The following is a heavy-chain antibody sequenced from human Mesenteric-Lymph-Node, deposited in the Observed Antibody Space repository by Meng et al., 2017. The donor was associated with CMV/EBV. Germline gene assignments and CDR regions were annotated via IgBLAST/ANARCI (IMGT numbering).Heavy chain of an antibody. V-gene: IGHV4-59*01. CDR3: ARDGGLTQYYYYGMDV. D-gene: IGHD2-15*01. J-gene: IGHJ6*02. CDR1: GGSISSYY. CDR2: VYYSGST. Sequence: SETLSLTCTVSGGSISSYYWSWIRQPPGKGLEWIGYVYYSGSTNYNPSLKSRVTISVDTSKNQFSLKLSSVIAADTAVYYCARDGGLTQYYYYGMDVWGQGTTVTVSS.